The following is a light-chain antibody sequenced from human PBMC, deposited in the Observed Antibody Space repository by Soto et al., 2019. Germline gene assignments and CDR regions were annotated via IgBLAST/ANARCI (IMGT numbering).Light chain of an antibody. CDR2: DDS. CDR3: QVRDSISEHYV. J-gene: IGLJ1*01. Sequence: SYELTQPPSVSVAPGQTARITCGGNNIGSKSVHRYQQKPGQAPVLVVYDDSDRPSGIPERFSGSNSGNTATLTISRVGAGDEADYYCQVRDSISEHYVFGTGTKVTVL. CDR1: NIGSKS. V-gene: IGLV3-21*02.